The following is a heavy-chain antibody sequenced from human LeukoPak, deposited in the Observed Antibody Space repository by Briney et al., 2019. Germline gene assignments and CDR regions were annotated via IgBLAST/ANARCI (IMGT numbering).Heavy chain of an antibody. CDR3: AKDLTRGTLNYYGSGSYYSDY. CDR1: GFTFSSYA. J-gene: IGHJ4*02. CDR2: ISGSGGST. Sequence: HPGGSLRLSCAASGFTFSSYAMSWVRQAPGKGLEWVSAISGSGGSTYYADSVKGRFTISRDNSKNTLYLQMNSLRAEDTAVYYCAKDLTRGTLNYYGSGSYYSDYWGQGTLVTVST. D-gene: IGHD3-10*01. V-gene: IGHV3-23*01.